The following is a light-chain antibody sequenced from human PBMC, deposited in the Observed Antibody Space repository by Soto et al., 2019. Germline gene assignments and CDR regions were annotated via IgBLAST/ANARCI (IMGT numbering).Light chain of an antibody. V-gene: IGKV1-39*01. CDR2: GGS. Sequence: DIQMTQSPSSLSASVGDRVTITCRASQSISSYLNWYQQKPGKAPTLLIYGGSSLQSGVPSTFSGSGSGTDFTLNISSLQPEDFATYYCQQSYSTPRTFGGGTKVDIK. CDR1: QSISSY. CDR3: QQSYSTPRT. J-gene: IGKJ4*01.